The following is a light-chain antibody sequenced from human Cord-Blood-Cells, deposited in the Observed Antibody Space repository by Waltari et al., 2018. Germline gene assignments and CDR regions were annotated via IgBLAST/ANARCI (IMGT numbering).Light chain of an antibody. V-gene: IGKV1-27*01. Sequence: DIQLTQSPSSLPASVGDRATITCRVSQGISGYLNWYRQKPGKVPTLLIYTASNLKSGVTSRFSGSGSGTEFTLTISSLQPEDVSTYYGQRTYNAPLFPLGPGTKVDIK. CDR2: TAS. CDR3: QRTYNAPLFP. CDR1: QGISGY. J-gene: IGKJ3*01.